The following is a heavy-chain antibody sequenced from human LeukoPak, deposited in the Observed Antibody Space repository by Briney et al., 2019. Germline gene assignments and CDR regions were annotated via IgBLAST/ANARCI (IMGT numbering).Heavy chain of an antibody. J-gene: IGHJ5*02. V-gene: IGHV5-51*01. D-gene: IGHD2-2*01. CDR1: GCSFTSYW. Sequence: GGSRQISCQGSGCSFTSYWIGGGRRLPGKGREGMGIIYPGDADTRDSPSFQGQVTISADKSIRTSYQEWRSLKASDTAMYYCARHQLGYCSSTSCYGPFDPWGQGTLVTVSS. CDR2: IYPGDADT. CDR3: ARHQLGYCSSTSCYGPFDP.